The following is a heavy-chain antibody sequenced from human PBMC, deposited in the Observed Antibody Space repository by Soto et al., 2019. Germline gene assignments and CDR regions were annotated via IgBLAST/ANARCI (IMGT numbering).Heavy chain of an antibody. Sequence: PGGSMRLSCAASGFTFSSYAMSWVRQAPGKGLEWVSAISGSGGSTYYADSVKGRFTISRDNSKNTLYLQMNSLRAEDTAVYYCAKARPTNYDFWGGYLEYYYYYYGMDVWGQGTTVTVSS. D-gene: IGHD3-3*01. CDR3: AKARPTNYDFWGGYLEYYYYYYGMDV. CDR2: ISGSGGST. V-gene: IGHV3-23*01. J-gene: IGHJ6*02. CDR1: GFTFSSYA.